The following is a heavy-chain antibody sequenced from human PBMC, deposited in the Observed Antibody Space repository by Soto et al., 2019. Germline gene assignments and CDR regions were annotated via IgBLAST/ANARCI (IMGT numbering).Heavy chain of an antibody. J-gene: IGHJ6*02. CDR1: GGTFRSYS. CDR3: ARPDEGGYSSNHHYYYALDV. V-gene: IGHV1-69*01. Sequence: QVQLVQSGAEVKKPGSSVKVSCKASGGTFRSYSISWVRQAHGQGLEWMGGIIPIFDITNYAQKFQGRVTITADESTSTAYMELSSLGSDDTAVYYCARPDEGGYSSNHHYYYALDVWCQGTTVTV. CDR2: IIPIFDIT. D-gene: IGHD3-22*01.